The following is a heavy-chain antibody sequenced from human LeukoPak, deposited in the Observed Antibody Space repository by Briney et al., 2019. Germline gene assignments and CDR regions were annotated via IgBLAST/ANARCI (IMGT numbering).Heavy chain of an antibody. V-gene: IGHV3-7*01. J-gene: IGHJ4*02. CDR1: GFTFSGYW. CDR3: TRDDPYFFDY. Sequence: GVSLRLSCAASGFTFSGYWMSWVRQAPGKGLEWVAKIKHDGSEKYYVDSVKGRFTISRDNTKNSLYLQMNTLRAEDTAVYYCTRDDPYFFDYWGQGTPVTVSS. CDR2: IKHDGSEK. D-gene: IGHD3-10*01.